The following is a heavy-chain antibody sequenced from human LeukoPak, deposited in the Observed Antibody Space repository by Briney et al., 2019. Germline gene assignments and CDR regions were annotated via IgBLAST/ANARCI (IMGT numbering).Heavy chain of an antibody. V-gene: IGHV1-69*13. CDR2: IIPIFGTA. CDR1: GGTFSNCA. Sequence: GASVKVSCKASGGTFSNCAITWVRQAPGQGLEWMGGIIPIFGTANYAQKFQGRVTITADESTSTAYMELSSLRSEDTAVYYCARAYRYGGNFDYWGQGTLVTVSS. D-gene: IGHD4-23*01. CDR3: ARAYRYGGNFDY. J-gene: IGHJ4*02.